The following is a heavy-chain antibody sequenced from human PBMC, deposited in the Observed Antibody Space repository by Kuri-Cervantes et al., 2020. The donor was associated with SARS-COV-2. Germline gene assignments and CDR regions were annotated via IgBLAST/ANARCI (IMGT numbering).Heavy chain of an antibody. Sequence: GSLRLSCAASGFTFSNAWMSWVRQAPGKGLEWVANIKQDGSEKYYVDSVRGRFTISRDNAKNSLYLQMNSLRAEDTAVYYRARDRINDFDIWGQGTMVTVSS. D-gene: IGHD2-15*01. CDR3: ARDRINDFDI. CDR2: IKQDGSEK. J-gene: IGHJ3*02. CDR1: GFTFSNAW. V-gene: IGHV3-7*01.